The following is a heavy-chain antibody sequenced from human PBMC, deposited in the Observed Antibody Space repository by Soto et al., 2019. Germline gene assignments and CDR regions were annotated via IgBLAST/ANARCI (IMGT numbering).Heavy chain of an antibody. CDR2: IYYSGNT. D-gene: IGHD3-10*01. J-gene: IGHJ5*02. V-gene: IGHV4-39*01. CDR1: GGSISSSSYY. Sequence: PSDTLSLTCTVSGGSISSSSYYWGWIRQPPGKGLEWIGSIYYSGNTYYNPSLKSRVTISVDTSKNQFSLKLSSVTAADTAVYYCASLTVLLHWFDPWGQGTLVT. CDR3: ASLTVLLHWFDP.